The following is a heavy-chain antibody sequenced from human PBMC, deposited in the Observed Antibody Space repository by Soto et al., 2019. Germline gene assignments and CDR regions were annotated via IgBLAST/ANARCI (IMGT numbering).Heavy chain of an antibody. V-gene: IGHV2-26*01. CDR1: GLSITDSEMG. CDR3: ARRHLAVAVSPWFDP. Sequence: QVTLKESGPVLVKPTETLTLRCTVSGLSITDSEMGVSWIRQPPGQPLEWLAHIDSSGEKSYRTFLKSRLAISKDPSKSQIVLTMTNMDPADTATYYCARRHLAVAVSPWFDPWGQGNPVTVSS. J-gene: IGHJ5*02. CDR2: IDSSGEK. D-gene: IGHD6-19*01.